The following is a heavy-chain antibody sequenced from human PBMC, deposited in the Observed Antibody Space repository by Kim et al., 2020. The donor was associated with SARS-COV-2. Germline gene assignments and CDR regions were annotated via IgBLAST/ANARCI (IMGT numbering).Heavy chain of an antibody. D-gene: IGHD2-2*02. V-gene: IGHV4-61*08. CDR3: ARTCSSVGCYTFGMDV. CDR1: GVSVSSGGYY. Sequence: SETLSLTCSVSGVSVSSGGYYWSWIRQPPGKGLERIGHIYHGGGTNYNRSLQSRVTISVDTSTNQFSLKLSSVTAADTAMYYCARTCSSVGCYTFGMDV. CDR2: IYHGGGT. J-gene: IGHJ6*01.